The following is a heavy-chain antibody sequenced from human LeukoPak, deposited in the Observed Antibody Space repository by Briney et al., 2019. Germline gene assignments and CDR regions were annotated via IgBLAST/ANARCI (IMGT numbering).Heavy chain of an antibody. D-gene: IGHD6-13*01. V-gene: IGHV4-4*02. J-gene: IGHJ4*02. CDR2: IYHSGST. CDR1: GFTFSSYW. Sequence: PGGSLRLSCAASGFTFSSYWMSWVRQAPGKGLEWIGYIYHSGSTYYNPSLKSRVTISVDRSKNQFSLKLSSVTAADTAVYYCARVRYSSSAEYYFDYWGQGTLVTVSS. CDR3: ARVRYSSSAEYYFDY.